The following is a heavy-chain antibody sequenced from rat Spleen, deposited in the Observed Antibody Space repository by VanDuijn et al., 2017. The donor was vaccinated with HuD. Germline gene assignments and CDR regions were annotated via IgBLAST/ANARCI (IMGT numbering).Heavy chain of an antibody. CDR3: ARWGAAISTPYYVMDA. V-gene: IGHV3-3*01. CDR2: INNSGST. Sequence: EVQLQESGPGLVKPSQSLSLTCSVTGFSITSSYRWNWIRKFPGNKLEWMGYINNSGSTDYNPSLKSRISITRDTSKNQFFLQVNSVTTEDTATYYCARWGAAISTPYYVMDAWGQGASVTVSS. J-gene: IGHJ4*01. D-gene: IGHD1-2*01. CDR1: GFSITSSYR.